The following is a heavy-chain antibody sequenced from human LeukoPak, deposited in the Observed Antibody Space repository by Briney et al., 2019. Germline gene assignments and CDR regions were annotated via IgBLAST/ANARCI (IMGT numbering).Heavy chain of an antibody. CDR2: ISAASDTL. CDR1: GFTFDTYV. D-gene: IGHD2-15*01. J-gene: IGHJ1*01. Sequence: GGSLRLSCAASGFTFDTYVMTWVRQAPGKGLQWVSIISAASDTLYYADSVKGRFTVSRDNSKNTLYLQMNSLRAEDTAMYYCAQGVGYCGSGTCYRYFPHWGQGALVTVSS. V-gene: IGHV3-23*01. CDR3: AQGVGYCGSGTCYRYFPH.